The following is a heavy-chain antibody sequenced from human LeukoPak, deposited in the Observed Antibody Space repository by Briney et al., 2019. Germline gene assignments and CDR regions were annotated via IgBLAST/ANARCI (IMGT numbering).Heavy chain of an antibody. J-gene: IGHJ4*02. CDR1: GVSISSYY. CDR3: ARIRFLEWLLFDY. Sequence: PSETLSLTCTVSGVSISSYYWSWIRQPPGKGLEWIGYIYTSGSTNYNPSLKSRVTISVDTSKNQFSLKLSSVTAADTAVYYCARIRFLEWLLFDYWGQGTLVTVSS. D-gene: IGHD3-3*01. CDR2: IYTSGST. V-gene: IGHV4-4*09.